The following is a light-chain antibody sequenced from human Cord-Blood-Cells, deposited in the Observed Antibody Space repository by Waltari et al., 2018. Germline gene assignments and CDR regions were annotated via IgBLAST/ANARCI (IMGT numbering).Light chain of an antibody. CDR1: ISDVGRYNL. V-gene: IGLV2-23*01. CDR2: ECS. CDR3: SSYAGSSTYV. Sequence: QSALTKPASVSGSPGQNITISCTGTISDVGRYNLVAWYQRHAGKAPKLMIYECSKRPSGVSNRFSGSKSGNTASLTISGLQAEDEADYYCSSYAGSSTYVFGTGTKVTVL. J-gene: IGLJ1*01.